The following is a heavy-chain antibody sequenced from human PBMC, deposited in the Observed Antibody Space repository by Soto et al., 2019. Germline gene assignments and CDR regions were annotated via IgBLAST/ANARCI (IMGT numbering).Heavy chain of an antibody. Sequence: GESLKIFCQGSGNSFTTYPIGGVRQMPGKGLEWMGIISPGDSETRYSPSYQGQVTISADKSITTAYLRWSSLKASDTAVYYCARRGRDAYILDYWGQGTLVTVSS. D-gene: IGHD3-3*02. V-gene: IGHV5-51*01. CDR1: GNSFTTYP. J-gene: IGHJ4*02. CDR2: ISPGDSET. CDR3: ARRGRDAYILDY.